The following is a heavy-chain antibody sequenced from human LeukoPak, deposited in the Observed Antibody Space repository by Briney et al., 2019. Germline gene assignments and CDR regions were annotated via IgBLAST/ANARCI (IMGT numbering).Heavy chain of an antibody. CDR2: IYSGGST. CDR1: GGSISSSSYS. Sequence: ETLSLTCTVSGGSISSSSYSWGWIRQPPGKGLEWVSVIYSGGSTYYSDSVKGRFTISRDNSKNTLYLQMNSLRAEDTALYYCARDLYVPVSGGSGYMDVWGKGTTVTISS. V-gene: IGHV3-66*01. J-gene: IGHJ6*03. D-gene: IGHD6-19*01. CDR3: ARDLYVPVSGGSGYMDV.